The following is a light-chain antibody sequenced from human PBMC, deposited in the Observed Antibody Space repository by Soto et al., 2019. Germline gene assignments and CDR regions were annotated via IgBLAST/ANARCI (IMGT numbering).Light chain of an antibody. CDR2: LNSDGSH. Sequence: QSVLTQSPSASASLGASVKLTCTLSSGHSSYAIAWHQQQPEKGPRYLMKLNSDGSHSKGDGIPDRFSGSSSGAERYLTIAILQSEEEADYSCQTWGTGFWVFGGGTKVTVL. V-gene: IGLV4-69*01. J-gene: IGLJ3*02. CDR1: SGHSSYA. CDR3: QTWGTGFWV.